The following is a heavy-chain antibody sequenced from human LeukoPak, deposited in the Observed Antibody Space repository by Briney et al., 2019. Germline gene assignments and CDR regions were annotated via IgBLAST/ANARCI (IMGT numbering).Heavy chain of an antibody. Sequence: SETLSLTCTVSGGSISSSSYYWGWIRQPPGKGLEWIGSIYYSGSTYYNPSLKSRVTISVDTSKNQFSLELSSVTAADTAVYYCARSRLRAVAGYWGQGTLVTVSS. CDR3: ARSRLRAVAGY. CDR2: IYYSGST. J-gene: IGHJ4*02. D-gene: IGHD6-19*01. CDR1: GGSISSSSYY. V-gene: IGHV4-39*01.